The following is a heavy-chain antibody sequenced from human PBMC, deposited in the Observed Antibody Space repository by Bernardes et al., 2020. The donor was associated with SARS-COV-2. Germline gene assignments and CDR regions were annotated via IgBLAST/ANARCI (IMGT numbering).Heavy chain of an antibody. V-gene: IGHV3-23*01. CDR3: SKNAKYSSSSMEV. D-gene: IGHD6-6*01. CDR2: ISAIGGST. J-gene: IGHJ6*02. Sequence: VGSLFRSCVASGFTFSKTAMTWVRQAPGPGLAWVSAISAIGGSTYYAESVKGRFTISRDNSRNTLYLEMNSLRAEDTAVYYCSKNAKYSSSSMEVWGQGTTVT. CDR1: GFTFSKTA.